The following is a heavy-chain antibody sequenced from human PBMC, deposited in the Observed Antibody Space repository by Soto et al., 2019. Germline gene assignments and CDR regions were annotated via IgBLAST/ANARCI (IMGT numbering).Heavy chain of an antibody. CDR1: GFTFTTYA. D-gene: IGHD6-13*01. Sequence: QVQLVQSGGEEKKPGASVRVSCKASGFTFTTYAIHWVRQAPGQRLEWMGWINAGNGATKYSQNFQDRVTIARDTSANTAVMELSGLISEGTAVYDCARGSAAAGPYYSDYWAQGTLVTVSS. CDR2: INAGNGAT. J-gene: IGHJ4*02. V-gene: IGHV1-3*05. CDR3: ARGSAAAGPYYSDY.